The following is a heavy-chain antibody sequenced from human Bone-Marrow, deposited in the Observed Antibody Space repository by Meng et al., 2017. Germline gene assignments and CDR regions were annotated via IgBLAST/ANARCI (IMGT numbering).Heavy chain of an antibody. V-gene: IGHV1-24*01. CDR3: ARDYYDSSGPDY. D-gene: IGHD3-22*01. J-gene: IGHJ4*02. CDR1: GYTLTELS. CDR2: FDPEDGET. Sequence: ASVKVSCKVSGYTLTELSMHWVRQAPGKGLEWMGGFDPEDGETIYAQKFQGRVTMTEDTSTDTAYMELSSLRSEDTAVYYCARDYYDSSGPDYWGRGTLVTVSS.